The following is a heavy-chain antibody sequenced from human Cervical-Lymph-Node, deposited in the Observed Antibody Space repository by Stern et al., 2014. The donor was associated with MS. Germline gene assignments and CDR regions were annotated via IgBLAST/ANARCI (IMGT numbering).Heavy chain of an antibody. D-gene: IGHD6-13*01. Sequence: VQLVESGAEVKKPGASVKVSCEASGYTFNDYYIHWVRQAPGQGLEWVGWIHPKSGDTKCVQTFQGRVTMTRDTSSSTVFMELSRLTSDDTAVYYCARGGYSSSYHRFDPWGQGTLVIVSS. V-gene: IGHV1-2*02. CDR2: IHPKSGDT. CDR1: GYTFNDYY. J-gene: IGHJ5*02. CDR3: ARGGYSSSYHRFDP.